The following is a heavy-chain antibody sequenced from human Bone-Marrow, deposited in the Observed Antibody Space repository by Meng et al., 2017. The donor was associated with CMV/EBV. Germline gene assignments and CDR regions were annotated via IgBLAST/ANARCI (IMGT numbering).Heavy chain of an antibody. CDR3: ATSSGTYRDYYYGMDV. CDR1: GYTFTTYW. CDR2: IYPADSDT. D-gene: IGHD1-26*01. V-gene: IGHV5-51*01. J-gene: IGHJ6*02. Sequence: GESLKISCKGSGYTFTTYWIVWVRQMPGKGLEWMEIIYPADSDTRYSPSFQGQVTISADKSSNTAYLQWSSLKASDTAMYYCATSSGTYRDYYYGMDVWGQGTTVTVSS.